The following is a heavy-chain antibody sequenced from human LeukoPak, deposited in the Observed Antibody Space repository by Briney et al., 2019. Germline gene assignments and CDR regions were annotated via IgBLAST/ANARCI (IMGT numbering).Heavy chain of an antibody. CDR2: IYSSGST. V-gene: IGHV4-39*01. CDR1: GGSISSSSYF. J-gene: IGHJ6*02. Sequence: PSETLSLTCTVSGGSISSSSYFWDWIRQPPGKGLEWIGSIYSSGSTYYNPSLKSRVTISVDTSKNQFSLNLSSVTAADTAVYYCARRGYHYDMDVWGQGTTVTVSS. CDR3: ARRGYHYDMDV.